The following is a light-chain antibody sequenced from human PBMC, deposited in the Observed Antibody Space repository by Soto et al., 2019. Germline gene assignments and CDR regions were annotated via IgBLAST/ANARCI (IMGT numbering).Light chain of an antibody. J-gene: IGKJ1*01. V-gene: IGKV1-9*01. CDR3: QKLNAYPPWT. Sequence: QLTQSPSSLSASVGDRVTITCRASQCISSNLAWYQQKPGRAPKPLIFGASTLQSGVPSRFSGSGTGTDFTLTLSSLQPEDVATYFCQKLNAYPPWTFGQGTKVEIK. CDR2: GAS. CDR1: QCISSN.